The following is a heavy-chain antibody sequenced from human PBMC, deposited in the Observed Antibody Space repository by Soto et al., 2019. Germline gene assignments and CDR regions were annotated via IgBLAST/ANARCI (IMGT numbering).Heavy chain of an antibody. CDR2: INPNSGGA. Sequence: ASVKVSCKASGYTFTGYYMHWVRQAPGQGLEWMGWINPNSGGANYAQKFQGWVTMTRDTSISTAYMELSRLRSDDTAVHYCAREYKAYYFFWSGYYPPCFDYWGQGTLVTVSS. CDR3: AREYKAYYFFWSGYYPPCFDY. J-gene: IGHJ4*02. V-gene: IGHV1-2*04. D-gene: IGHD3-3*01. CDR1: GYTFTGYY.